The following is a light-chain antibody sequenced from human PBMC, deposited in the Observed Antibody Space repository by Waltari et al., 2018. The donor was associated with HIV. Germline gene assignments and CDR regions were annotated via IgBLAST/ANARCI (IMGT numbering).Light chain of an antibody. CDR3: AAWDDSLSGYV. Sequence: QSVLTQPPSASGTPGPRVTIYCSGSSSNIGSNSGYWYQQLPGTAPKLLIYRNNQRPSGVPDRFSGSKSGTSASLAISGLRSEDEADYYCAAWDDSLSGYVFGTGTKVTVL. CDR1: SSNIGSNS. J-gene: IGLJ1*01. V-gene: IGLV1-47*01. CDR2: RNN.